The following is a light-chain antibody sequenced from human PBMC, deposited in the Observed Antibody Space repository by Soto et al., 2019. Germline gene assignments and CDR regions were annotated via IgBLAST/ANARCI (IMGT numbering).Light chain of an antibody. CDR3: CSYAGSYIFYV. Sequence: QSVLTQPRSVSGSPGQSVTISCTGTSSDVGGYNYVSWYQQHPGKAPKLMIYDVSKRPSGVPDRFSGSKSGNTASLTTSGLQAEDEADYYCCSYAGSYIFYVFGTGTKVTVL. V-gene: IGLV2-11*01. J-gene: IGLJ1*01. CDR2: DVS. CDR1: SSDVGGYNY.